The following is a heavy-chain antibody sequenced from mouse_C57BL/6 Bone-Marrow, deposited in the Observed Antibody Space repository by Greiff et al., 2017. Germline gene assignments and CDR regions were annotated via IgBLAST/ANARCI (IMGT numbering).Heavy chain of an antibody. CDR1: GYTFTDYE. CDR2: IDPETGGT. V-gene: IGHV1-15*01. J-gene: IGHJ2*01. Sequence: QVQLQQSGAELVRPGASVTLSCKASGYTFTDYEMHWVKQTPVHGLEWIGAIDPETGGTAYNQKFKGKAILTADKSSSTAYMELRSLTSEDSAVYYCTRGGYSNYGDYWGQGTTLTGSS. D-gene: IGHD2-5*01. CDR3: TRGGYSNYGDY.